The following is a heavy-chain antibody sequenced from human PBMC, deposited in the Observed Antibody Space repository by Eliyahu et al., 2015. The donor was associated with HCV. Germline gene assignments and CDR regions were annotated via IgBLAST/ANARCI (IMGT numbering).Heavy chain of an antibody. CDR3: AKESTEGTVTNPFDY. D-gene: IGHD4-17*01. Sequence: EVQLLESGGGLVQPGGSLRLSCAASGFTFXSYAMGWVRQAPGKGLEWVSAISGSGGSTYYADSVKGRFTISRDNSKNTLYLQMNSLRAEDTAVYYCAKESTEGTVTNPFDYWGQGTLVTVSS. CDR1: GFTFXSYA. J-gene: IGHJ4*02. CDR2: ISGSGGST. V-gene: IGHV3-23*01.